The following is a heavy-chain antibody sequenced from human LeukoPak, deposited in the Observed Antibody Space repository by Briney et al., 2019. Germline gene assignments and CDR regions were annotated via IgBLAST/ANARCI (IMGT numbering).Heavy chain of an antibody. CDR1: GGSISSYF. CDR2: IYYSGSP. CDR3: AGGYTYGDDWFDP. Sequence: PSETLSLTCSVSGGSISSYFWTWIRQPPGKGLEWIGFIYYSGSPNYNPSLKSRVTISLDTSKNQFSLKLSSVTTADTAMYYCAGGYTYGDDWFDPWGQGTLVTVSS. J-gene: IGHJ5*02. V-gene: IGHV4-59*01. D-gene: IGHD5-18*01.